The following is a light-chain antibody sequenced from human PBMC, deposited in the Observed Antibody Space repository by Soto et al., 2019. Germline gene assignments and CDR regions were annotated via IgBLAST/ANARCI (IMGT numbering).Light chain of an antibody. CDR1: SSNIGAGYD. Sequence: QSVLTQPPSVSGAPGQRVTISCTGSSSNIGAGYDVHWYQQLPGTAPKLLIYGNSNRPSGVPDRFSGSKSGTSASLAITGIQAEDEADYYCQSYDSSLSGHVFGTGTKVTVL. CDR3: QSYDSSLSGHV. J-gene: IGLJ1*01. V-gene: IGLV1-40*01. CDR2: GNS.